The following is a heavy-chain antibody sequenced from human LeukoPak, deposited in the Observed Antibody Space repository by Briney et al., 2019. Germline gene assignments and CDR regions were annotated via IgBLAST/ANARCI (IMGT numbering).Heavy chain of an antibody. V-gene: IGHV1-69*05. D-gene: IGHD3-10*01. CDR2: IIPIFGTA. CDR3: ARYYGSGSYSSFDY. Sequence: RWASVKVSCKASGGTFSSYAISWVRQAPGQGLEWMGGIIPIFGTANYAQKFQGRVTITTDESTSAAYMELSSLRSEDTAVYYCARYYGSGSYSSFDYWGQGTLATVSS. J-gene: IGHJ4*02. CDR1: GGTFSSYA.